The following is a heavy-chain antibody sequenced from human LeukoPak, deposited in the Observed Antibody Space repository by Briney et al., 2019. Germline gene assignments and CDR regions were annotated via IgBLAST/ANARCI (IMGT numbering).Heavy chain of an antibody. J-gene: IGHJ4*02. CDR3: ARARRYLDFDY. D-gene: IGHD3-9*01. CDR1: GYSISSGYY. Sequence: SETLSLTCAVSGYSISSGYYWGWIRQPPGKGLEWIGSIYHGGSTYYNPSLKSRVTISVDTSKNQFSLKLSSVTAADTAVYYCARARRYLDFDYWGQGTLVTVSS. V-gene: IGHV4-38-2*01. CDR2: IYHGGST.